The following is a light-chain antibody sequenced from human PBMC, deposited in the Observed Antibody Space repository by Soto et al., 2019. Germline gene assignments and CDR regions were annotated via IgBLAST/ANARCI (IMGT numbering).Light chain of an antibody. V-gene: IGKV3-20*01. J-gene: IGKJ1*01. Sequence: EIVLTQSPGTLSLSPGERATLSCRANQSVSSGYLAWYQQKPGQAPRLLIYGASGRATGIPDRFSGSGSGTDFTLTISRLEPEDFAVYYCQQYGSAAWTSGQGTKVEIK. CDR2: GAS. CDR1: QSVSSGY. CDR3: QQYGSAAWT.